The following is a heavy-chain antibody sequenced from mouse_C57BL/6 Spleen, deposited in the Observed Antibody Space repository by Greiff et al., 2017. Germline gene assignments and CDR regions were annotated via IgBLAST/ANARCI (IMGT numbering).Heavy chain of an antibody. CDR2: IRYSGST. Sequence: VQLKESGPGMVKPSQSLSLTCTVTGYSITSGYDWHWIRHFPGNKLEWMGYIRYSGSTNYNTSLKSRISITPDTSKNHFFRKLNSVTTEDTATYYCARESVLWLRYAMDYWGQGTSVTVSS. CDR1: GYSITSGYD. V-gene: IGHV3-1*01. J-gene: IGHJ4*01. D-gene: IGHD2-2*01. CDR3: ARESVLWLRYAMDY.